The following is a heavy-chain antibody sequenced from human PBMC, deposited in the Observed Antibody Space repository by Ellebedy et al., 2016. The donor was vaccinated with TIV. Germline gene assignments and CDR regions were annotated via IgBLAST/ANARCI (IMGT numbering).Heavy chain of an antibody. D-gene: IGHD3-10*01. CDR1: GFTFSSYS. J-gene: IGHJ4*02. CDR3: ARRFGY. Sequence: GGSLRLSXAASGFTFSSYSMNWVRQAPGKGLEWVSYISDSGTTIYYADSVKGRFTISRDNAKNSLYLQMNSLKVEDTAVYYCARRFGYWGQGTLVTVSS. V-gene: IGHV3-48*04. CDR2: ISDSGTTI.